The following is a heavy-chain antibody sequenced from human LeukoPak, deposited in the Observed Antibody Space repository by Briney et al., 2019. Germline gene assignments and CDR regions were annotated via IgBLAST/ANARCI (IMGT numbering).Heavy chain of an antibody. CDR3: AREHRGWHLHYYYYMDV. V-gene: IGHV3-21*01. CDR1: GFTFSSYS. D-gene: IGHD6-19*01. CDR2: ISSSSSYI. J-gene: IGHJ6*03. Sequence: GGSLRLSCAASGFTFSSYSMNWVRQAPGKGLEWVSSISSSSSYIHYADSVKGRFTISRDNAKSSLYLQMNSLRAEDTAVYYCAREHRGWHLHYYYYMDVWGKGTTVTVSS.